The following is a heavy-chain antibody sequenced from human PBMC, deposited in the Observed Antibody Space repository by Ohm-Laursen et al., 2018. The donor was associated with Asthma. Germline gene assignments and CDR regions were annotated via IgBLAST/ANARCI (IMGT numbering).Heavy chain of an antibody. V-gene: IGHV3-33*03. CDR2: IWYDGSNK. J-gene: IGHJ6*02. Sequence: SSLRLSCAASGFTFSSYGMHWVRQAPGKGLEWVAVIWYDGSNKYYADSVKGRFTISTDSAKNTLYLQMNSLRPEDTAVYYCASTSSYSYYYGMDVWGQGTTVIVSS. CDR1: GFTFSSYG. CDR3: ASTSSYSYYYGMDV.